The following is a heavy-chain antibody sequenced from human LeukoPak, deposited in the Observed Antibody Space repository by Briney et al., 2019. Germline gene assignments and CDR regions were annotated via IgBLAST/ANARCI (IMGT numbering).Heavy chain of an antibody. CDR3: ARSPIAVAGTFDY. J-gene: IGHJ4*02. V-gene: IGHV3-48*04. Sequence: GGSLRLSCAASGFTFSSYSMNWVRQAPGKGLEWVSYISSSGSTIYYADSVKGRFTISRDNAKNSLYLQMNSLRAEDTAVYYCARSPIAVAGTFDYWGQGTLVTVSS. CDR2: ISSSGSTI. D-gene: IGHD6-19*01. CDR1: GFTFSSYS.